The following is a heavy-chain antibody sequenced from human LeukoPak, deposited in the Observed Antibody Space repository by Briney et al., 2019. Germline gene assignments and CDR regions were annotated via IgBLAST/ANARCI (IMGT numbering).Heavy chain of an antibody. CDR3: ARVRTGYRSSWYPLDQKHYWYFDL. Sequence: SQTLSLTCAGSGGSISSGRYSWSWIRQPPGKGLEWLGYIYHSGSSYYNPTLKRRVNRSVDRSKNQLYLQLSSVTAADTAVYYCARVRTGYRSSWYPLDQKHYWYFDLWGRGALVTVSS. CDR2: IYHSGSS. D-gene: IGHD6-13*01. CDR1: GGSISSGRYS. J-gene: IGHJ2*01. V-gene: IGHV4-30-2*01.